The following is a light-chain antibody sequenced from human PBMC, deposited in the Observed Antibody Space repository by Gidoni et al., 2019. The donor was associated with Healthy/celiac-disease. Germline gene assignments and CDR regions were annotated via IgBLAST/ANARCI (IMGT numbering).Light chain of an antibody. CDR1: QSVLYSSNNKNY. CDR3: QQYYSTPFT. Sequence: DIVMTQSPDSLAVSLGERATINCKSSQSVLYSSNNKNYLAWYQQKPGQPPKLLMDWASTRESGVPDRFSGSGSGTDFTLTISSLQAEDVAVYYCQQYYSTPFTFGPGTKVDIK. CDR2: WAS. V-gene: IGKV4-1*01. J-gene: IGKJ3*01.